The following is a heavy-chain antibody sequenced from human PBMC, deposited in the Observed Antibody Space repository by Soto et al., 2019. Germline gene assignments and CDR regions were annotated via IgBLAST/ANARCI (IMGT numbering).Heavy chain of an antibody. CDR3: ASGPRTIASNWFDP. Sequence: SETLSLTCAVSGYSISSGYYWGWIRQPPGKGLEWIGSIYHSGSTYYNPSLKSRVTISVDTSKNQFSLKLSSVTAADTAVYYCASGPRTIASNWFDPWGQATLVTVSS. CDR1: GYSISSGYY. D-gene: IGHD6-13*01. V-gene: IGHV4-38-2*01. CDR2: IYHSGST. J-gene: IGHJ5*02.